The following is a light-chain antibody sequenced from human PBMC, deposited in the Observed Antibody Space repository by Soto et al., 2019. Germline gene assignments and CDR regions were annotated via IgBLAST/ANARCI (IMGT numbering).Light chain of an antibody. CDR2: DVS. CDR1: SSDVGGFNY. CDR3: SSYTSSNTLVV. Sequence: QSALTQPASVSGSPGQSITISCTGTSSDVGGFNYVSWYQQHPGKAPKLMISDVSNRPSGVSNRFSGSKSGNTGSLTISGLQAEDEADYYCSSYTSSNTLVVFGGGTKLTVL. J-gene: IGLJ2*01. V-gene: IGLV2-14*01.